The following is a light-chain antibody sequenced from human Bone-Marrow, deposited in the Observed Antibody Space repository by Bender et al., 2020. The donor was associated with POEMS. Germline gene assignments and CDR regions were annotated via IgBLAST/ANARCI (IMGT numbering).Light chain of an antibody. CDR2: DVS. V-gene: IGLV2-14*03. J-gene: IGLJ3*02. CDR1: SSDVGAYNY. Sequence: ALTQPASLSGSPGQSITISCTGTSSDVGAYNYVSWYQHHPGKAPKLVIHDVSYRPSGVSSRFSGFKSGNTASLTISGLQAEDEADYYCSSYTVSNTRVFGGGTKLTVL. CDR3: SSYTVSNTRV.